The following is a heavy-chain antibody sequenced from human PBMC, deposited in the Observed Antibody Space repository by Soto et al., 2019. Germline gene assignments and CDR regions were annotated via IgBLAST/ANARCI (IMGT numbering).Heavy chain of an antibody. CDR3: ATPYRDYDN. CDR2: IYPGDSET. Sequence: PGESLKISCMGSGYSFSSYWIGWVRQMPGKGLEWVGIIYPGDSETRYSPSFQGQVTISADKSISTAYLQWNSLKPSDTAMYYCATPYRDYDNWGQGTLVTVSS. CDR1: GYSFSSYW. J-gene: IGHJ4*02. V-gene: IGHV5-51*01. D-gene: IGHD4-17*01.